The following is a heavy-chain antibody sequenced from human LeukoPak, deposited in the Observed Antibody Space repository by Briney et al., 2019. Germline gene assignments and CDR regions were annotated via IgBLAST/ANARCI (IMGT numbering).Heavy chain of an antibody. CDR1: GFTFSSCA. J-gene: IGHJ4*02. V-gene: IGHV3-23*01. CDR3: AKDLRYCSSTSCYTKGFDY. D-gene: IGHD2-2*01. CDR2: ISGSGGST. Sequence: GGSLRLSCAASGFTFSSCAMSWVRQAPGKGLEWVSAISGSGGSTYYADSVKGRFTISRDNSKNTLYLQMNSLRAEDTAVYYCAKDLRYCSSTSCYTKGFDYWGQGTLVTVSS.